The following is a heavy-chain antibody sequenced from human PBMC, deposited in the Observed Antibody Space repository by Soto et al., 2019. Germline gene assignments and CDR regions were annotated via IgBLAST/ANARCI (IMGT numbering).Heavy chain of an antibody. CDR2: ISGSDGKT. CDR1: GISFASFA. J-gene: IGHJ4*02. V-gene: IGHV3-23*01. D-gene: IGHD3-3*01. Sequence: QFGGSLRLSCTTSGISFASFAMTWVRQAPGKGLEWVATISGSDGKTYYADSVKGRFSISRDTSRNTLYLQMNSLRADDTAIYYCAKWSYLDYWGQGTRVTVSS. CDR3: AKWSYLDY.